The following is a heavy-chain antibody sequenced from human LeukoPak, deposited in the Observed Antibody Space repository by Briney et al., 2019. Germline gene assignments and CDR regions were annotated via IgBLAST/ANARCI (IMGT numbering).Heavy chain of an antibody. V-gene: IGHV1-69*04. CDR2: IIPILGIA. CDR1: GGTFSSYA. Sequence: SVKVSCKASGGTFSSYAISWVRQAPGQGLEWMGRIIPILGIANYAQKFQGRATITADKSTSTAYMELSSLRSEDTAVYYCASLPGYYYYGMDVWGQGTTVTVSS. J-gene: IGHJ6*02. CDR3: ASLPGYYYYGMDV.